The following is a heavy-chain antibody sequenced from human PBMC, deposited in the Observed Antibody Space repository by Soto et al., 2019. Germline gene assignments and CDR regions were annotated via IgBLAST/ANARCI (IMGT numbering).Heavy chain of an antibody. CDR3: AKEAYDYVWGSYRYKGDAFDI. CDR1: GFTFSSYG. Sequence: QVQLVESGGGVVQPGRSLRLSCAASGFTFSSYGMHWVRQAPGKGLEWVAVISYDGSNKYYADSVKGRFTISRDNSKNTLYLQMNSLRAEDTAVYYCAKEAYDYVWGSYRYKGDAFDIWGQGTMVTVSS. CDR2: ISYDGSNK. J-gene: IGHJ3*02. V-gene: IGHV3-30*18. D-gene: IGHD3-16*02.